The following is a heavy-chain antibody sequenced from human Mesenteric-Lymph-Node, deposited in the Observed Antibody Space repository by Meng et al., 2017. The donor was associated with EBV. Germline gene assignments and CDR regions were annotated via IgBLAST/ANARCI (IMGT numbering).Heavy chain of an antibody. Sequence: VQLPESGPGLVKPSQTVSLTCAVSGGSIAGGSYWSWVRQPPGKGLEWIAFIHYSGDTYYNPSLKSRLTISVDTSKDQFSLRLRSVTAADTAVYYCARRSGSYYGYFDYWGQGTLVTVSS. V-gene: IGHV4-30-4*01. CDR2: IHYSGDT. CDR1: GGSIAGGSY. J-gene: IGHJ4*02. D-gene: IGHD1-26*01. CDR3: ARRSGSYYGYFDY.